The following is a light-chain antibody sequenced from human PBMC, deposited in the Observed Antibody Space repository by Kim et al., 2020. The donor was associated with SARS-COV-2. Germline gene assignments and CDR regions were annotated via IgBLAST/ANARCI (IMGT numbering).Light chain of an antibody. V-gene: IGLV3-21*04. CDR1: NIGRKT. CDR2: YDK. J-gene: IGLJ3*02. Sequence: SYELTQPPSVSVAPGKTATITCGGDNIGRKTVHWYQQKPGQAPIVVIYYDKDRPSGIPERFSGSSSGNTATLTISRVEAGDEADYYCQLWDSSTYHWVFGGGTQLTVL. CDR3: QLWDSSTYHWV.